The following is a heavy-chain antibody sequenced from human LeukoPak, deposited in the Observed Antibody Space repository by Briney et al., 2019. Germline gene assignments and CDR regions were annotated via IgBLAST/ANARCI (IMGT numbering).Heavy chain of an antibody. CDR1: GFTFSDYY. Sequence: KPGGSLRLSCAASGFTFSDYYMSWIRQAPGKGLEWVSYISSSGSTIYYADSVKGRFTISRDNSKNTLYLQMNSLRAEDTAVYYCARDGRKRMTIILEPKRPYYWDFWGQGTLVTVSS. V-gene: IGHV3-11*01. J-gene: IGHJ4*02. D-gene: IGHD3-10*01. CDR3: ARDGRKRMTIILEPKRPYYWDF. CDR2: ISSSGSTI.